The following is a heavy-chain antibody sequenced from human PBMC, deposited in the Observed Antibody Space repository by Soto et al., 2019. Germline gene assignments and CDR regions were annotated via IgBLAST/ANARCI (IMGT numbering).Heavy chain of an antibody. J-gene: IGHJ6*02. D-gene: IGHD5-18*01. Sequence: GGSLRLSCAASGFTFRGYGMDWVRQAPGKGLEWVAVISYDGRNTYYPDSVKGRFTISRDNSKNTLYLQMNSLRAEDTAVYYCAKVTAMDDSYYYGMDVWGQGTTVTVSS. CDR2: ISYDGRNT. CDR3: AKVTAMDDSYYYGMDV. V-gene: IGHV3-30*18. CDR1: GFTFRGYG.